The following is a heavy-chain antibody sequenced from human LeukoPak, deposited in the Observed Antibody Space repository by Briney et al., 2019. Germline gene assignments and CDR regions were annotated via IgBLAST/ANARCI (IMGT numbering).Heavy chain of an antibody. CDR3: ARDPWDGTLGFDP. V-gene: IGHV6-1*01. D-gene: IGHD1-1*01. CDR1: GDSVSSNSAA. CDR2: TYYRSKWYN. J-gene: IGHJ5*02. Sequence: SQTLSLTFAISGDSVSSNSAAWNWIRQSPSRGLEWLGRTYYRSKWYNDHAVSVKSRIAINPDTSKNQFSLQLNSVTPEDTAVYYCARDPWDGTLGFDPWGQGTLVTVSS.